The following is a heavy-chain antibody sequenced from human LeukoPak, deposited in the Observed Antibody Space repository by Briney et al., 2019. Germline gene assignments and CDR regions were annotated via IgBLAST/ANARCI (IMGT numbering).Heavy chain of an antibody. J-gene: IGHJ4*02. D-gene: IGHD3-9*01. CDR3: VTNFDPDVD. Sequence: GGSLRLSCAASGFSFSSYSMNWVRQAPGKGLEWVSYISGSSSTIYYADSVKGRSTISRDNAKNSLYLQMNSLRAEDTAVYYCVTNFDPDVDWGQGTLVTVSS. CDR1: GFSFSSYS. CDR2: ISGSSSTI. V-gene: IGHV3-48*01.